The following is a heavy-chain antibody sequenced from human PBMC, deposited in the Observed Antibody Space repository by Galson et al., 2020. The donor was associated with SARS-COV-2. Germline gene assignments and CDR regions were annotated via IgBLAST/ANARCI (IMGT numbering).Heavy chain of an antibody. CDR1: GGSISSYY. J-gene: IGHJ6*02. Sequence: ETSETLSLTCTVSGGSISSYYWSWIRQPPGKGLEWIGYIYYSGSTNYNPSLKNRVTISIDTSKNQFSLRLSSVTAADTAVYYCASFWFYFRHYYGLDVWGQGTTVTVSS. CDR3: ASFWFYFRHYYGLDV. V-gene: IGHV4-59*01. CDR2: IYYSGST. D-gene: IGHD3-3*01.